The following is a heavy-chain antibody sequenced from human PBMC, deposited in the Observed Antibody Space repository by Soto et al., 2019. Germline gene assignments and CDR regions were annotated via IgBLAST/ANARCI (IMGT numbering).Heavy chain of an antibody. V-gene: IGHV4-34*01. J-gene: IGHJ6*02. CDR3: ARVCIAAVVHVRYYGMDG. CDR1: GGSFSGYY. CDR2: INHSGST. Sequence: SETLSLTCAVYGGSFSGYYWSWIRQPPGKGLEWIGEINHSGSTNYNPSLKSRVTISVDTSKNQFSLKLSSVTAADTAVYYCARVCIAAVVHVRYYGMDGWGQGTTVTVSS. D-gene: IGHD6-13*01.